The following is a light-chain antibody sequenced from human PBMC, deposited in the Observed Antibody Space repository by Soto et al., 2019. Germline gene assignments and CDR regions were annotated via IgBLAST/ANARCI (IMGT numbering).Light chain of an antibody. CDR2: YDS. J-gene: IGLJ1*01. CDR1: NIGSKS. V-gene: IGLV3-21*04. CDR3: QVCDSSSDHYV. Sequence: SYELTQPPSVSVAPGKTARITCGGNNIGSKSVHWYQQKPGQAPVLVIYYDSDRPSGIPERFSGSNSGNTATLTISSVEDGDEADYYCQVCDSSSDHYVFGTGTKVTVL.